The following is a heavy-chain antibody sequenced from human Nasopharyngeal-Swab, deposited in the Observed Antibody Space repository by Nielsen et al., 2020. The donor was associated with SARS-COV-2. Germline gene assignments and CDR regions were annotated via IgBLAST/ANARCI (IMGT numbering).Heavy chain of an antibody. V-gene: IGHV7-4-1*02. CDR2: INTNTGHP. J-gene: IGHJ4*02. D-gene: IGHD6-6*01. Sequence: WVRQAPGQGLEWMGWINTNTGHPTYARGFTGRFVFSLDSSARSTYLEISSLQPDDTAVYYCATLRGATSSDSDYWGQGTLVTVSS. CDR3: ATLRGATSSDSDY.